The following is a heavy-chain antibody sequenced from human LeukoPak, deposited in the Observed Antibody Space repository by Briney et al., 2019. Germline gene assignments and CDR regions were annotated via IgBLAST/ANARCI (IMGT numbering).Heavy chain of an antibody. CDR2: IYYTGST. Sequence: PSETLSLTSTVSGGSISSYYWSWIRQPPGKGLEWIGYIYYTGSTNYNPSLKSRVIISVDTSKNQFSLKLSSVTAADTAVYYCARDAGYCSSSSCGAYFQHWGQGTLVTVSS. V-gene: IGHV4-59*01. CDR1: GGSISSYY. D-gene: IGHD2-2*01. CDR3: ARDAGYCSSSSCGAYFQH. J-gene: IGHJ1*01.